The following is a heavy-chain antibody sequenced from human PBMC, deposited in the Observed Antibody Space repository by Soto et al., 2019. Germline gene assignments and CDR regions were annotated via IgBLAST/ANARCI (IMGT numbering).Heavy chain of an antibody. J-gene: IGHJ4*02. Sequence: EVQLVESGGGLVQPGGSLSLSCAASGFTFNRYYMNWVRQAPGKGLEWVANIKEDGTETYYVDSVKGRFTISRDNAKNSLNLQMNSLRAEDTAVYYCARDGGYCTNGACYMVLDYWGQGTLVTVSS. D-gene: IGHD2-8*01. V-gene: IGHV3-7*03. CDR2: IKEDGTET. CDR1: GFTFNRYY. CDR3: ARDGGYCTNGACYMVLDY.